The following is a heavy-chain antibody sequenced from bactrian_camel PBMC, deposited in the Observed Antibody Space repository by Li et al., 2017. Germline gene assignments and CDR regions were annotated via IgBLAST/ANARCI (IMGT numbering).Heavy chain of an antibody. J-gene: IGHJ4*01. CDR3: ATDVGLGYLAYNY. CDR2: IDDDGTT. D-gene: IGHD5*01. V-gene: IGHV3S53*01. CDR1: GYTGSTYC. Sequence: QVQLVESGGGSVQAGGSLRLSCAASGYTGSTYCMGWFRQAPGQKREEVASIDDDGTTSYADSVKGRFTISRDNAKNMVYLHMTSPKPEDTGVYYCATDVGLGYLAYNYWGQGTQVTVS.